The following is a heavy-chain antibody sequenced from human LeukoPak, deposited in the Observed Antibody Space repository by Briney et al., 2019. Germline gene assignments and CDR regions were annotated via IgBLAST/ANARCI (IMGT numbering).Heavy chain of an antibody. CDR1: GGSISSGGYY. CDR3: ARARIGYCSSTSCYAGGLEYHFDY. Sequence: SETLSLTCTVSGGSISSGGYYWSWIRQHPGKGLEWIGYIYYSGSTYYNPSLKSRVTISVDTSKNQFSLKLSSVTAADTAVYYCARARIGYCSSTSCYAGGLEYHFDYWGQGTLVTVSS. CDR2: IYYSGST. J-gene: IGHJ4*02. D-gene: IGHD2-2*01. V-gene: IGHV4-31*03.